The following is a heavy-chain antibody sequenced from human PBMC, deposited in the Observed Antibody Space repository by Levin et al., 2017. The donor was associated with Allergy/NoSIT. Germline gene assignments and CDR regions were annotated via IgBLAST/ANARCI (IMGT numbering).Heavy chain of an antibody. Sequence: SLKISCAASGFSFDDYAMHWVRQAPGKGLEWVADISWNSGRIDYADSVKGRFTISRDNAKNALYLQMNSLRVEDTALYYCVRDASRSWYDDCKDAFDMWGKGTRVTVSS. CDR1: GFSFDDYA. CDR2: ISWNSGRI. CDR3: VRDASRSWYDDCKDAFDM. D-gene: IGHD6-13*01. V-gene: IGHV3-9*01. J-gene: IGHJ3*02.